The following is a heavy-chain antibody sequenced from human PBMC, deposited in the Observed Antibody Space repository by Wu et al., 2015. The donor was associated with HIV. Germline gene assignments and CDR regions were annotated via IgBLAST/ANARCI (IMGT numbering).Heavy chain of an antibody. CDR2: IIPIFGTA. Sequence: QVQLVQSGAEVKKPGSSVKVSCKASGGTFSSYAISWVRQAPGQGLEWMGRIIPIFGTANYAQKFQGRVTMTTDTSTSTAYMELRSLRSDDTAVYYCARDCFAGNDGRYNWFDPWGQGTLVTVSS. CDR3: ARDCFAGNDGRYNWFDP. J-gene: IGHJ5*02. D-gene: IGHD1-1*01. V-gene: IGHV1-69*05. CDR1: GGTFSSYA.